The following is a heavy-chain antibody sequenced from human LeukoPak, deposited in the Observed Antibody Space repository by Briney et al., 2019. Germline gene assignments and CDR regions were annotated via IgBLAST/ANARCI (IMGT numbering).Heavy chain of an antibody. V-gene: IGHV4-59*11. J-gene: IGHJ4*02. Sequence: SETLSLTCTVSADSISSRYCSWIRQPLGKGLEWIGYIHYSGTTNYNPSLKSRVTISVDTSKKQFSLKLKSVTAADTAVYYCANLHYVSSGSNFDYWGQGTLVTVSS. D-gene: IGHD3-22*01. CDR1: ADSISSRY. CDR3: ANLHYVSSGSNFDY. CDR2: IHYSGTT.